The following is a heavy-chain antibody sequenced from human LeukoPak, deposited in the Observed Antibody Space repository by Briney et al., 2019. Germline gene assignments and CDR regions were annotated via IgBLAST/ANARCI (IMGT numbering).Heavy chain of an antibody. CDR2: IYYSGST. CDR3: ARDGSICSGGSCYDYFDY. Sequence: SETLSLTCTVSGGSISSSSYYWGWIRQPPGKGLEWIGSIYYSGSTYYNPSLKSRVTMSVDTSKNQFSLKLSSVTAADTAVYYCARDGSICSGGSCYDYFDYWGQGTLVTVSS. CDR1: GGSISSSSYY. V-gene: IGHV4-39*07. D-gene: IGHD2-15*01. J-gene: IGHJ4*02.